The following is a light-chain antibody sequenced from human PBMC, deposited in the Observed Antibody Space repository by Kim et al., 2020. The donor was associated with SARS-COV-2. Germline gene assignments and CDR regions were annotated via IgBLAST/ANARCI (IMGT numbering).Light chain of an antibody. Sequence: GQKVPISCSGRGTKNGNGFVSWFQQLPGTAPKLLIYDNDKRPSGIPDRFSGSKSATSATLGITGLQTGDEADYYCGTWDNSLSAVVFGGGTKVTVL. CDR1: GTKNGNGF. V-gene: IGLV1-51*01. CDR3: GTWDNSLSAVV. CDR2: DND. J-gene: IGLJ2*01.